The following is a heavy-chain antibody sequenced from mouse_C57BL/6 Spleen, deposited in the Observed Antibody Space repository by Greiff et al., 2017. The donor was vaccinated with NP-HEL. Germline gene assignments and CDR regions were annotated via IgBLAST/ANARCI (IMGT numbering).Heavy chain of an antibody. D-gene: IGHD1-1*01. Sequence: EVKLVESGGDLVKPGGSLKLSCAASGFTFSSYGMSWVRQTPDKRLEWVATISSGGSYTYYPDSVKGRFTISRDNAKNTLYLQMSSLKSEDTAMYYCARHYYGGSYGDYAMDYWGQGTSVTVSS. V-gene: IGHV5-6*01. CDR1: GFTFSSYG. CDR3: ARHYYGGSYGDYAMDY. CDR2: ISSGGSYT. J-gene: IGHJ4*01.